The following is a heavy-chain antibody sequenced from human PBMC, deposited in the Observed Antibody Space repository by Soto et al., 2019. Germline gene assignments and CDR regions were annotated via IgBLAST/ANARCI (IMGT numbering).Heavy chain of an antibody. D-gene: IGHD1-26*01. Sequence: QVQLVESGGGAVQPETSLRLSCVASGFDLKTYAMHWVRQSPAKGLEWLAIISSDGSTQHYADSVKGRFTVSRDNSKDTVFLQMVSLKFEDTGIYYCARDLIVPPYFFYYGVDVWGQGTAVTVSS. CDR1: GFDLKTYA. J-gene: IGHJ6*02. V-gene: IGHV3-30-3*01. CDR2: ISSDGSTQ. CDR3: ARDLIVPPYFFYYGVDV.